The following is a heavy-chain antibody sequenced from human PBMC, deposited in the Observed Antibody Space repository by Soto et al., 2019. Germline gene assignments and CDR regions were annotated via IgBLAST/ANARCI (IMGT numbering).Heavy chain of an antibody. Sequence: GSLRLSCAASGFSFASYALSWVRQAPGKGLEWMSGISASGGRPYYADSVKGRFTVSIDNSNNTLYLKLNRLRDEDTAVYYCAKGSSTTTTSQGNLGNWGHGTPVTVSS. V-gene: IGHV3-23*01. D-gene: IGHD1-7*01. CDR1: GFSFASYA. CDR3: AKGSSTTTTSQGNLGN. CDR2: ISASGGRP. J-gene: IGHJ4*01.